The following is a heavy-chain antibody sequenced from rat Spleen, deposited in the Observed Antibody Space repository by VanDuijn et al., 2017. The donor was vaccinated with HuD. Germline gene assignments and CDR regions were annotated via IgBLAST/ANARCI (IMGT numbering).Heavy chain of an antibody. J-gene: IGHJ2*01. V-gene: IGHV2-63*01. CDR2: MRYNGDT. CDR1: GLSLTSNS. Sequence: QVQLKESGPGLVQPSQTLSLTCTVSGLSLTSNSVSWIRQPPGKGLEWMGRMRYNGDTSYNSALKSRLNISRDTSQNQVFLRMNSLQTDDTGTYYCVRANRDSYAHFDYWGQGVMVTVSS. CDR3: VRANRDSYAHFDY. D-gene: IGHD1-12*01.